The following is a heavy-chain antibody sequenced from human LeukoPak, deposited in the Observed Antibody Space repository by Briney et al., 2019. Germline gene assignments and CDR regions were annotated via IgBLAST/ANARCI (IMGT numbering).Heavy chain of an antibody. CDR3: IRDFRSADL. V-gene: IGHV3-74*01. J-gene: IGHJ5*02. Sequence: PGGSLRLSCVASGFTFSNYWMHWVRRPPGKGLVWVSRIYVDGRTTNYADSVKGRFTLSRDNAKNTVYLEMNSLSVEDTATYYCIRDFRSADLWGQGPLVTVTS. CDR1: GFTFSNYW. CDR2: IYVDGRTT.